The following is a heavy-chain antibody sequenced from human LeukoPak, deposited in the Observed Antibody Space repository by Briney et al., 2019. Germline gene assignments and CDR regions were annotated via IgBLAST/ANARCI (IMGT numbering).Heavy chain of an antibody. D-gene: IGHD3-16*01. CDR3: ARGRRLRVGENWFDP. Sequence: GRSLRLSCAASGFTFSSYGMHWVRQAPGKGLEWVAVIWYDGSNKYYADSVKGRFTISRDNSKSTVYLQMNSLRVEDTAVYYCARGRRLRVGENWFDPWGQGTLVTVSS. J-gene: IGHJ5*02. CDR2: IWYDGSNK. V-gene: IGHV3-33*08. CDR1: GFTFSSYG.